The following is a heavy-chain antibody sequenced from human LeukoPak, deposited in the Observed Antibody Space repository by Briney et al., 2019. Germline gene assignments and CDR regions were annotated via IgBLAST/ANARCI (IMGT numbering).Heavy chain of an antibody. CDR2: LSGSGGST. CDR1: GFTFSSYA. Sequence: GGSLRLSCAASGFTFSSYAMTWVRQAPGKGLEWVSALSGSGGSTYYADSVKGRFTISRDNSQNTLYLQMNSLRAEDTAVYYCAKDWAGSDKRYYFDYWGQGTLVTVSS. J-gene: IGHJ4*02. D-gene: IGHD5-24*01. V-gene: IGHV3-23*01. CDR3: AKDWAGSDKRYYFDY.